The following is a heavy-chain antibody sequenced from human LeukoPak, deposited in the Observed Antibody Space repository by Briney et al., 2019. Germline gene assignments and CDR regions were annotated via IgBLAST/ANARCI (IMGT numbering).Heavy chain of an antibody. V-gene: IGHV3-48*03. J-gene: IGHJ4*02. Sequence: GGPLRLSCVASGFPLCRHEMNGVRQAREKALEGVSYISSSGTNIYYADSVKGRFTNSRDSAKNSLCLQMHSLRPEDTAVYYCAKEVTARISTRYDNWGQGTLVTVSS. CDR1: GFPLCRHE. CDR3: AKEVTARISTRYDN. D-gene: IGHD2-21*02. CDR2: ISSSGTNI.